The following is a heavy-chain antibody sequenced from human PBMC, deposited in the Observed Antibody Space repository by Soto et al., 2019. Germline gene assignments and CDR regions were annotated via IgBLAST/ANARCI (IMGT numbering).Heavy chain of an antibody. CDR2: IYYSGST. J-gene: IGHJ6*02. CDR1: GGSISSSSYY. D-gene: IGHD6-19*01. V-gene: IGHV4-39*01. CDR3: ARRCAGYSSGWLAYYYYGMDV. Sequence: QLQLQESGPGLVKPSETLSLTCTVSGGSISSSSYYWGWIRQPPGKGLEWIGSIYYSGSTYYNPSLKSRVTISVDTSKNQFSLKLSSVTAADTAVYYCARRCAGYSSGWLAYYYYGMDVWGQGTTVTVSS.